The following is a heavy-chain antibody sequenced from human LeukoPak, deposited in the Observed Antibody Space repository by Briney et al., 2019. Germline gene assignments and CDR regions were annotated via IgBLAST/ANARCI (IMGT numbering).Heavy chain of an antibody. D-gene: IGHD1-26*01. CDR3: ARIIGISGTYPTDY. CDR1: GFTFSSYW. V-gene: IGHV3-74*01. CDR2: INSDGSST. Sequence: GGSLRLSCAASGFTFSSYWMHWVRQAPGKGLVWVSRINSDGSSTSYADSVKGRFTISRDNAKSSLYLQMNSLRAEDTAVYYCARIIGISGTYPTDYWGQGTLVTVSS. J-gene: IGHJ4*02.